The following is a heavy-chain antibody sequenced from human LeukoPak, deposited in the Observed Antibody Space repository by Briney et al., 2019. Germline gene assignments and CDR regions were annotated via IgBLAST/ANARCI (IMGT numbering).Heavy chain of an antibody. Sequence: GGSLRLSCTVSGFTVSSNSMSWVRQAPGKGLEWVSFIYSDNTHYSDSVKGRFTISRDNSKNTLYLQMNSLRAEDTAVYYCAKDLVVQDAFDIWGQGTMVTVSS. CDR3: AKDLVVQDAFDI. J-gene: IGHJ3*02. D-gene: IGHD2-15*01. CDR1: GFTVSSNS. V-gene: IGHV3-53*01. CDR2: IYSDNT.